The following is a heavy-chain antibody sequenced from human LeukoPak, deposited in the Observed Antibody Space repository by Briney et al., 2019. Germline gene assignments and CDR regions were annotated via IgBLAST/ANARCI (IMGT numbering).Heavy chain of an antibody. D-gene: IGHD3-22*01. J-gene: IGHJ6*02. CDR3: ARGGYYDSSGYFASGYYGMDV. CDR2: INHSGST. CDR1: GGSFSGYY. Sequence: SETLSLTCAVYGGSFSGYYWSWIRQPPGKGLEWIGEINHSGSTNYNPSLKSRVTISVDTYKNQFSLKLSSVTAADTAVYYCARGGYYDSSGYFASGYYGMDVWGQGTTVTVSS. V-gene: IGHV4-34*01.